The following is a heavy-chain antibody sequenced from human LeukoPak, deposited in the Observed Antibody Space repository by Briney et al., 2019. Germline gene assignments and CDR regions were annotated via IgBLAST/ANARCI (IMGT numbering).Heavy chain of an antibody. CDR2: IIPIFGTA. CDR3: ARRELDAFDI. J-gene: IGHJ3*02. V-gene: IGHV1-69*13. CDR1: GGTISSYA. D-gene: IGHD1-26*01. Sequence: VASVKVSCKASGGTISSYAISWVRQAPGQGLEWMGGIIPIFGTANYAQKFQGRVTITADESTSTAYMELSSLRSEDTAVYYCARRELDAFDIWGQGTMVTVSS.